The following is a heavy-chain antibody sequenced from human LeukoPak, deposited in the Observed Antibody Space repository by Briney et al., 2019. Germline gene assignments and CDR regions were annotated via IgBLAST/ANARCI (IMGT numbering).Heavy chain of an antibody. CDR2: IYTSGST. CDR1: GDSISSYY. D-gene: IGHD2-2*01. Sequence: SETLSLTCTVSGDSISSYYWSWIRQPAGKGLEWIGRIYTSGSTHYNPSLKSRVTISVDTSKNQFSLKLSSVTAADTAVYYCARGRYCGSSSCDDYHYYYMDVWGKGTTVTVSS. CDR3: ARGRYCGSSSCDDYHYYYMDV. J-gene: IGHJ6*03. V-gene: IGHV4-4*07.